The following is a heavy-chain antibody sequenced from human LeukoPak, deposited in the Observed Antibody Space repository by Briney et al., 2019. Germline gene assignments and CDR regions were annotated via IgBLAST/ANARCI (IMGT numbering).Heavy chain of an antibody. D-gene: IGHD6-13*01. CDR3: AGGYAQDVIAAAASPFDY. V-gene: IGHV4-34*08. Sequence: GSLRLSCAASGFTFSSYSMNWVRQSPGKGLEWIGEINHSGSTNYNPSLKSRVTILVDTSKNQFSLKLSSVTAADTAVYYCAGGYAQDVIAAAASPFDYWGQGTLVTVSS. CDR2: INHSGST. J-gene: IGHJ4*02. CDR1: GFTFSSYS.